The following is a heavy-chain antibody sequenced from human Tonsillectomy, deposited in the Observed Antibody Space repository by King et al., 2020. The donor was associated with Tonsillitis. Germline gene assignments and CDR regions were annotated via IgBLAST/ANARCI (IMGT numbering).Heavy chain of an antibody. J-gene: IGHJ4*02. CDR3: ARDRYYGDPTFDS. CDR2: ISSSSSTI. V-gene: IGHV3-48*01. D-gene: IGHD4-17*01. Sequence: VQLVESGGGLVQPGGSLRLSCAASGFTFSSYSMDWVRQAPGKGLEWVSYISSSSSTIKYADSVKGRFTISRDNARNSLYLQMNSLRVEDTALYYCARDRYYGDPTFDSWGQGTLVTVSS. CDR1: GFTFSSYS.